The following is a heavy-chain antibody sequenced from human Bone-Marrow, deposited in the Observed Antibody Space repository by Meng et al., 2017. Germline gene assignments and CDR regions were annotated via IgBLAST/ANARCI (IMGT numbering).Heavy chain of an antibody. CDR2: IYTSGST. Sequence: SETLSLTCIVSGGSISSYYWSWIRQPAGKGLEWIGRIYTSGSTNYNPSLKSRVTMSVDTSKNQFSLKLSSVTAADTAVYYCARDLHYYGSGRFDPWGQGTLVTVSS. CDR3: ARDLHYYGSGRFDP. CDR1: GGSISSYY. V-gene: IGHV4-4*07. J-gene: IGHJ5*02. D-gene: IGHD3-10*01.